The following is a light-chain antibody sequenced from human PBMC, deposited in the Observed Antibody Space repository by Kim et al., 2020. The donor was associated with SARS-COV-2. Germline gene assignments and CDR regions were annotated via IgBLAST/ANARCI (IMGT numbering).Light chain of an antibody. V-gene: IGKV1-39*01. CDR1: QRISSY. Sequence: DIQMTQSPSSLSASVGDRVTITCRASQRISSYLNWYQQKPGKAPKLLIYATSSLQSGVPSRFSGSGSGTDFTLTISSLQPGDFATYYCQQTYSTLITFGQGTRLEIK. CDR2: ATS. CDR3: QQTYSTLIT. J-gene: IGKJ5*01.